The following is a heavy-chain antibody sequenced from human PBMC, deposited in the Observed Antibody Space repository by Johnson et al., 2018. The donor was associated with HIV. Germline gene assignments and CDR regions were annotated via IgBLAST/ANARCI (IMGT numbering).Heavy chain of an antibody. CDR1: GLIFSRSW. Sequence: VQLVESGGGLVQPGGSLRLSCAASGLIFSRSWMHWVRQAPGKGLVWVSRTNSDGITTYADSVKGRFTISSDQAKNTLHLQMNSLRVEDTALYYCAREWGVITFGGVIPRNAFDIWGQGTMVTVSS. CDR2: TNSDGIT. D-gene: IGHD3-16*01. J-gene: IGHJ3*02. CDR3: AREWGVITFGGVIPRNAFDI. V-gene: IGHV3-74*01.